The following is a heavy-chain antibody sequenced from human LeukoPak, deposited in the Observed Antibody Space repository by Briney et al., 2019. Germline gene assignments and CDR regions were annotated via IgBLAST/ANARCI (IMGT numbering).Heavy chain of an antibody. J-gene: IGHJ4*02. CDR2: IYHSGST. V-gene: IGHV4-38-2*01. Sequence: SETLSLTCAVSSYSISSGYYWGWIRQSPGKGLEWIGSIYHSGSTYYNPSLGSRVTISVDTSKNQFSLKMRSVTAADTALYYCARLTDDYITIWGQGTLVTVSS. CDR3: ARLTDDYITI. CDR1: SYSISSGYY. D-gene: IGHD3-3*01.